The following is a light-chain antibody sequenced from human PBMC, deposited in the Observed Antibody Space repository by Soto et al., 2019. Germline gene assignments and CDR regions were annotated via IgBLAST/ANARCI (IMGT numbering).Light chain of an antibody. V-gene: IGKV3-11*01. CDR1: QSVSSY. CDR2: DAS. CDR3: QQRSYWLT. J-gene: IGKJ4*01. Sequence: EVVLTQSPATLSLSPGERATLSCRASQSVSSYLAWYQQKPGQAPRLLIYDASNKATGVPARFSGSGSGTDFTLTISSLEPEDFAVYYCQQRSYWLTFGGGTKLDIK.